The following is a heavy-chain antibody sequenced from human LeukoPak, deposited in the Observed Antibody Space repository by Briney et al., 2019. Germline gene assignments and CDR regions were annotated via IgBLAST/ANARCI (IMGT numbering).Heavy chain of an antibody. CDR1: GFTFSSYA. V-gene: IGHV3-23*01. D-gene: IGHD2-2*01. J-gene: IGHJ4*02. CDR2: ISGSGGST. Sequence: PGGSLRLSCAASGFTFSSYAMSWVRQAPGKWLEWVSAISGSGGSTYYADSVKGRFTISRDNSKNTLYLQMNSLRAEDTAVYYCAKDSCSRTSCLYYFDYWGQGTLVTVSS. CDR3: AKDSCSRTSCLYYFDY.